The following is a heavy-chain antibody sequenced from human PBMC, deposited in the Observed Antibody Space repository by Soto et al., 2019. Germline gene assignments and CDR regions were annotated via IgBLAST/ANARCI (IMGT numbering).Heavy chain of an antibody. CDR2: IVVGSGNT. J-gene: IGHJ6*02. V-gene: IGHV1-58*01. Sequence: QMQLVQSGPEVKKPGTSVKVSCKASGFNFASSAVKWVRQARGQRLEWIGWIVVGSGNTNYAQKFQERVTITRDMSTSTAYMELSSLRSEDTAVYYCAADMGYYGSGSYFYYYYGMDVWGQGTTVTVSS. D-gene: IGHD3-10*01. CDR1: GFNFASSA. CDR3: AADMGYYGSGSYFYYYYGMDV.